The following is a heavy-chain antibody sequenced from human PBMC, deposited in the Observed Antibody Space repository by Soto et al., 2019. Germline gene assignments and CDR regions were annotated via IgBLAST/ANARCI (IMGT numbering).Heavy chain of an antibody. CDR2: IYHSGST. CDR1: GGSICSSNW. V-gene: IGHV4-4*02. CDR3: ARVSGSYYYGMDV. Sequence: QVQLQESGPGLVKPSGTLSLTCAVSGGSICSSNWWSWVRQPPGKGLEWIGEIYHSGSTNYNPSLKSRVTISLDKSKNQVPLKLSSVTPTDTAVYYCARVSGSYYYGMDVWGQGTTVTVSS. D-gene: IGHD1-26*01. J-gene: IGHJ6*02.